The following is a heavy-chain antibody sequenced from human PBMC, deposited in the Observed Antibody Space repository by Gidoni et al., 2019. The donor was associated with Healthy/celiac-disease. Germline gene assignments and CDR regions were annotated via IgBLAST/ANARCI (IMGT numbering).Heavy chain of an antibody. CDR3: ARGSTRKNIVVVPAASTYYYYMDV. Sequence: QVQLQQWGAGLLKPSETLSLTCAVYGGSFCGYYWSWIRQPPGKGLEWIGEINHSGSTNYNPSLKSRVTISVDTSKNQFSLKLSSVTAADTAVYYCARGSTRKNIVVVPAASTYYYYMDVWGKGTTVTVSS. J-gene: IGHJ6*03. V-gene: IGHV4-34*01. CDR2: INHSGST. D-gene: IGHD2-2*01. CDR1: GGSFCGYY.